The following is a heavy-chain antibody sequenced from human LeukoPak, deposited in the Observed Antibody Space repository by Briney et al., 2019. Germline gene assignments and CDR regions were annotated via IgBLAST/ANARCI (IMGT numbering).Heavy chain of an antibody. CDR2: ISAYNGNT. J-gene: IGHJ4*02. D-gene: IGHD1-26*01. CDR3: ARDRAGSGSYGAVDY. Sequence: EASVKVSCKASGYTFTSYGISWVRQAPGQGLEWMGWISAYNGNTNYAQKLQGRVTMTTDTSTSTAYMELRSLRSDDTAVYYCARDRAGSGSYGAVDYWGQGTLVTVSS. CDR1: GYTFTSYG. V-gene: IGHV1-18*01.